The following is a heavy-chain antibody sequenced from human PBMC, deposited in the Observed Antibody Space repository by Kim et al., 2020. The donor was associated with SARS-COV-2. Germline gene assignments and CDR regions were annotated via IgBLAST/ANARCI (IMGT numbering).Heavy chain of an antibody. D-gene: IGHD3-10*01. Sequence: GGSLRLSCAASGFTFSSYGMHWVRQAPGKGLEWVAVISYDGSNKYYADSVKGRFTISRDNSKNTLYLQMNSLRAEDTAVYYCAKGGSGLLWFGELGIDYWGQGTLVTVSS. J-gene: IGHJ4*02. CDR3: AKGGSGLLWFGELGIDY. V-gene: IGHV3-30*18. CDR1: GFTFSSYG. CDR2: ISYDGSNK.